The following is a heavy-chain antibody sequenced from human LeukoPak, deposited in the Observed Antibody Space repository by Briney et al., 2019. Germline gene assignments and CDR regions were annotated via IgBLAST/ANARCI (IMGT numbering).Heavy chain of an antibody. CDR1: GFTFDDYA. D-gene: IGHD3-16*01. CDR3: AKDISSGGVDPFDT. CDR2: ISWNGGIV. V-gene: IGHV3-9*01. Sequence: GRSLRLSCAASGFTFDDYAMHWVRQAPGKGLEWVSGISWNGGIVGYADSVKGRFTISRDNAKNSLYLQMNSLRAEDTALYHCAKDISSGGVDPFDTWGQGTVVTVSS. J-gene: IGHJ3*02.